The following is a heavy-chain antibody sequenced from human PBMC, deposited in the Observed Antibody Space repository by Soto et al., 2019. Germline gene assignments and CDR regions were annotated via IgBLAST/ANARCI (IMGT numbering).Heavy chain of an antibody. CDR3: ARAIAAAGTYAFDL. V-gene: IGHV1-69*02. CDR1: GGTFSSYT. D-gene: IGHD6-13*01. CDR2: IIPILGIA. J-gene: IGHJ3*01. Sequence: QVQLVQSGAEVKKPGSSVKVSCKASGGTFSSYTISWVRQAPGQGLEWMGRIIPILGIANYAQKFQGRVTITADKTTSTAYMVLGSERPEDRAVYYCARAIAAAGTYAFDLWGQGTMVTVSS.